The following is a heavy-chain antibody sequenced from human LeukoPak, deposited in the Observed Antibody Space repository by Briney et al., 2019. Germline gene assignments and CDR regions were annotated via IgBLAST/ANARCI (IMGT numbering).Heavy chain of an antibody. J-gene: IGHJ4*02. CDR3: ASTGYSSALDY. D-gene: IGHD6-25*01. Sequence: PSETLSLTCTVSGGSISSYYWSWIRQPPGKGLEWIGYIYYSGSTNYNPSLKSRVTISVDTSKNQFSLKLSSVTAADTAVYYCASTGYSSALDYWGQGTLVTVSS. CDR2: IYYSGST. V-gene: IGHV4-59*01. CDR1: GGSISSYY.